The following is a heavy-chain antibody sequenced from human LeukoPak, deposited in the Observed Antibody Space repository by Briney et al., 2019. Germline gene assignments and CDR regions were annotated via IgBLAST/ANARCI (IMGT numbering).Heavy chain of an antibody. D-gene: IGHD6-19*01. CDR3: AKDTGSGWYYFDY. CDR2: ISYDGSNK. Sequence: GGSLRLSCAASGFTFSSYVMHWVRQAPGKGLEWVAVISYDGSNKYYADSVKGRFTISRDNSKNTLYLQMNSLRAEDTAVYYCAKDTGSGWYYFDYWGQGTLVTVSS. CDR1: GFTFSSYV. J-gene: IGHJ4*02. V-gene: IGHV3-30*18.